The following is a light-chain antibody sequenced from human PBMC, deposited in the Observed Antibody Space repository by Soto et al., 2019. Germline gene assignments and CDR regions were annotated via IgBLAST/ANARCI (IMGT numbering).Light chain of an antibody. CDR2: KAS. J-gene: IGKJ1*01. CDR1: QTISSW. CDR3: QQSYSTPPWT. Sequence: DIPMTQSPSTLSGSVGDRVTITCRASQTISSWLAWYQQKPGKAPKLLIYKASTLKSGVPSRFSGSGSGTDFSLTISSLQPEDFATYYCQQSYSTPPWTFGQGTKVDIK. V-gene: IGKV1-5*03.